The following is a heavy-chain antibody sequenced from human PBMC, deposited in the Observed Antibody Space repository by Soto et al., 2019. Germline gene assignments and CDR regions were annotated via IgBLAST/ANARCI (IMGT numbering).Heavy chain of an antibody. CDR2: ISGSGGST. V-gene: IGHV3-23*01. J-gene: IGHJ4*02. Sequence: EVQLLESGGGLVQRGGSLRLSCAASEFTFSAFAMTWVRQAPGKGLEWVSVISGSGGSTHYADSVKGRFTISRDNSKNTLYLEINGLKAEDTAVYYCVKPSVTSGCCYFDYWGQGTLVTVSS. CDR3: VKPSVTSGCCYFDY. D-gene: IGHD6-19*01. CDR1: EFTFSAFA.